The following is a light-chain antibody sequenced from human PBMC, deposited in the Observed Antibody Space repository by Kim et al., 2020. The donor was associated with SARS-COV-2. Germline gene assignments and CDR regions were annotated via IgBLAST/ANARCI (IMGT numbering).Light chain of an antibody. CDR3: NSRDSSVNHLRV. J-gene: IGLJ1*01. V-gene: IGLV3-19*01. Sequence: LGHKVRVTCQGDSLRSYYAGWYQQKPGQAPVLVIYGKNNRPSGIPDRFSGSSSGNTASLTITGAQAEDEADYYCNSRDSSVNHLRVFGTGTKVTVL. CDR1: SLRSYY. CDR2: GKN.